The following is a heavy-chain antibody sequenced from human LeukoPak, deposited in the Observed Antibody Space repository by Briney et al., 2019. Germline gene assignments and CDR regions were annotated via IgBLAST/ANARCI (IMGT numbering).Heavy chain of an antibody. CDR3: ARTSGLGTSIDY. J-gene: IGHJ4*02. Sequence: SQTLSLTCAVSGGSISSGGYSWSWIRQPPGKGLEWIGYIYHSGSTYYNPSLKSRVTISVDGSKNQFSLKLSSMTAADAAVYYCARTSGLGTSIDYWGQGTLVTVSS. D-gene: IGHD3-22*01. CDR2: IYHSGST. V-gene: IGHV4-30-2*01. CDR1: GGSISSGGYS.